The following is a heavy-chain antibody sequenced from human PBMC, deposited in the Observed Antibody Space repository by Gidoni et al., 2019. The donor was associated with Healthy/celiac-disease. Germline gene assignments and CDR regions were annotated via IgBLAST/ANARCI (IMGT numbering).Heavy chain of an antibody. D-gene: IGHD3-10*01. J-gene: IGHJ4*02. V-gene: IGHV3-23*01. Sequence: EVQLLESGGGLVQPGGSLRLSCAASGFTFSSYAMSWVRQAPGKGLEWVSAISGSGGSTYYADSVKGRFTISRDNSKNTLYLQMNSLRAEDTAVYYCVGRDGITMVRGKDYWGQGTLVTVSS. CDR1: GFTFSSYA. CDR2: ISGSGGST. CDR3: VGRDGITMVRGKDY.